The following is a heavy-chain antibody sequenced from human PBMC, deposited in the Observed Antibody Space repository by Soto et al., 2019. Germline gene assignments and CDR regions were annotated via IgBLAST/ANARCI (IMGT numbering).Heavy chain of an antibody. CDR2: IYYSGRT. CDR1: GGSITSSSYY. D-gene: IGHD6-19*01. V-gene: IGHV4-39*01. Sequence: SVTLYLTCAVYGGSITSSSYYWGWIRQPPGMGLDGIGSIYYSGRTYYNPSLKSRVTISVDTSKNQFSLKLSSVTAADTVVYYCASLFTRIAVGDSPSPCYWGQGALVTVS. CDR3: ASLFTRIAVGDSPSPCY. J-gene: IGHJ4*02.